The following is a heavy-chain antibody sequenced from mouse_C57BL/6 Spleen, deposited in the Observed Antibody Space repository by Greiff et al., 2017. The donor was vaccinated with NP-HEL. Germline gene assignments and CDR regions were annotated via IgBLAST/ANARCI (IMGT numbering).Heavy chain of an antibody. CDR2: ISSGGSYT. J-gene: IGHJ2*01. D-gene: IGHD2-1*01. V-gene: IGHV5-6*02. CDR3: ARRGGNYSYYFDY. Sequence: EVMLVESGGDLVKPGGSLKLSCAASGFTFSSYGMSWVRQTPDKRLEWVATISSGGSYTYYPDSVKGRSTLSGDNANNTLYLQMSSLKSEDTAMYYCARRGGNYSYYFDYWGQGTTLTVSS. CDR1: GFTFSSYG.